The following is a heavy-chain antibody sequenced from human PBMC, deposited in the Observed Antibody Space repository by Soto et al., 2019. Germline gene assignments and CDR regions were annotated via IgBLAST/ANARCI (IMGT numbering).Heavy chain of an antibody. CDR1: GYTFTSYA. V-gene: IGHV1-18*01. Sequence: QIQLVQSGAEVKKPGASVKVSCKTSGYTFTSYAISWVRQAPGQGLEWMGWISGYSGKTNYVGTLQGRVTMTTDTSTGTVYMELRSLRSDDTAVYYCARDRYSSGSFDYWGQGTLITVSS. J-gene: IGHJ4*02. D-gene: IGHD6-19*01. CDR2: ISGYSGKT. CDR3: ARDRYSSGSFDY.